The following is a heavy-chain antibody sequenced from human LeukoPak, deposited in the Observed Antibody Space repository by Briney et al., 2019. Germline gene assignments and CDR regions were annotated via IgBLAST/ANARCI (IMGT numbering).Heavy chain of an antibody. CDR2: INPNSGGT. CDR3: ARINPYCGGDCYSG. CDR1: GYTFTGYY. Sequence: ASVKVSCKASGYTFTGYYMHWVRQAPGQGLEWMGWINPNSGGTNYAQKFQGRVTVTRDTSISTAYVELSRLRSDDTAVYYCARINPYCGGDCYSGWGQGTLVTVSS. V-gene: IGHV1-2*02. J-gene: IGHJ4*02. D-gene: IGHD2-21*02.